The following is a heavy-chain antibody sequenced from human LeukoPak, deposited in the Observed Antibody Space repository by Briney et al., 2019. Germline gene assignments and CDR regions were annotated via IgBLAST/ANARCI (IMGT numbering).Heavy chain of an antibody. CDR1: GGSISSFY. CDR2: LSTRGNT. CDR3: ASDSFYDSGGYFYY. V-gene: IGHV4-4*07. J-gene: IGHJ4*02. Sequence: SETLSLTCSISGGSISSFYWSWIRQPAGKGLEWIGRLSTRGNTDYNPSLKSRVTLSVDTSNNQFSLKLTSVTAADTAVYYCASDSFYDSGGYFYYWGQGTLVTVSS. D-gene: IGHD3-22*01.